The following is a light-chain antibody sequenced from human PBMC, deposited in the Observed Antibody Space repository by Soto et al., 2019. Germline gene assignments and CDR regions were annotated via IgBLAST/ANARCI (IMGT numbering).Light chain of an antibody. CDR1: SSNIGAGYD. CDR3: QSYDYSLSGSHVV. J-gene: IGLJ2*01. V-gene: IGLV1-40*01. Sequence: QSVLTQPPSVSGAPGQRVTISCTGSSSNIGAGYDVHWYQQLPGTAPKLLIYDNKNRPSGVPVRFSGSKSGTSASLAITGLQAEDEADYYCQSYDYSLSGSHVVFGGGTKLTVL. CDR2: DNK.